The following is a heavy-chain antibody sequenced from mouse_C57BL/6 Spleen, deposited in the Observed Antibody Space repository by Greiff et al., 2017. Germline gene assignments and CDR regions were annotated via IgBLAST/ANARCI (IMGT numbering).Heavy chain of an antibody. Sequence: QVQLQQSGAELARPGASVKLSCKASGYTFTSYGISWVKQRTGQGLEWIGEIYPRSGNTYYNEKFKGKATLTADKSSSTAYMELRSLTSEDSAVYFCARTPSYYSNYEFAYWGQGTLVTVSA. CDR1: GYTFTSYG. D-gene: IGHD2-5*01. CDR3: ARTPSYYSNYEFAY. CDR2: IYPRSGNT. V-gene: IGHV1-81*01. J-gene: IGHJ3*01.